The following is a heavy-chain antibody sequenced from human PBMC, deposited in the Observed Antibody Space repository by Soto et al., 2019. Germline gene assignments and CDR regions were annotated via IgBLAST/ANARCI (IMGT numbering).Heavy chain of an antibody. Sequence: PSETLSLTCTVSGGSISSGDYYWSWIRQPPGKGLEWIGYIYYSGSTYYNPSLKSRVTISVDTSKNQFSLKLSSVTAADTAVYYCARVAELLWFGELRLWGQGTLVTVSS. J-gene: IGHJ4*02. V-gene: IGHV4-30-4*01. CDR3: ARVAELLWFGELRL. CDR1: GGSISSGDYY. CDR2: IYYSGST. D-gene: IGHD3-10*01.